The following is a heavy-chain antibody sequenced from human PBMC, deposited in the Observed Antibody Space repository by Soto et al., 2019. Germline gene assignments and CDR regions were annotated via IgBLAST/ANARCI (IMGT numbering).Heavy chain of an antibody. CDR3: ERAKYSEDYIYYYYGMAV. D-gene: IGHD5-12*01. CDR1: GXSFSSYR. V-gene: IGHV3-48*02. J-gene: IGHJ6*02. Sequence: GSLRLSCAASGXSFSSYRMNWVRQAPGKGLEWVSYISSTSNTIYYADSVKGRFTISIDNAKNSLCLQMNSLRYEDTAVYYCERAKYSEDYIYYYYGMAVWGQGTTVTVSS. CDR2: ISSTSNTI.